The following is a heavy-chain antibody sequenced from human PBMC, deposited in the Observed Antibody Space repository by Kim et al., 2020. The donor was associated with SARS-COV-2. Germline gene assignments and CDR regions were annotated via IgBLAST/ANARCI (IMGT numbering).Heavy chain of an antibody. V-gene: IGHV3-23*01. CDR3: KILGS. CDR1: GLNFSTNG. CDR2: ISGSGSRT. D-gene: IGHD1-26*01. Sequence: PGGSLRLSCVVSGLNFSTNGMSWVRQAPGRGLQWVSGISGSGSRTFYTDSVKGRFTVSRDNPKNTLYLQMASLRVDDTAIYYCKILGSWGQGTLVTVSS. J-gene: IGHJ4*02.